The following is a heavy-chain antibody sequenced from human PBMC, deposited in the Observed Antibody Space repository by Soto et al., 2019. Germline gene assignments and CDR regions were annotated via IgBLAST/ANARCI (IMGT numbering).Heavy chain of an antibody. D-gene: IGHD3-22*01. J-gene: IGHJ4*02. V-gene: IGHV3-48*02. CDR3: ARGLYYYDSRGYWGH. Sequence: GGFLRLSCAASGFTFSSYSMNWVRQAPGKGLEWVSYISSSSSTIYYADSVKGRFTISRDNAKNSLYLQMNSLRDEDTAVYYCARGLYYYDSRGYWGHWGQETLVTVSS. CDR2: ISSSSSTI. CDR1: GFTFSSYS.